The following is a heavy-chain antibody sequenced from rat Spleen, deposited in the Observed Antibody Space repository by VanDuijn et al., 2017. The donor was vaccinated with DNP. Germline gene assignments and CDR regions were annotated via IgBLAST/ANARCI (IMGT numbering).Heavy chain of an antibody. CDR3: TTTRVSSYFDY. Sequence: EVQLVESGGGLVQPGRSMKLFCAASGFTFSDYYMAWIRQAPKKGLEWVATIIYDGSRTYYRDSVKGRFTISRDNAKSTLYLQMDSLRSEDTATYYCTTTRVSSYFDYWGQGVMVTVSS. J-gene: IGHJ2*01. CDR2: IIYDGSRT. CDR1: GFTFSDYY. D-gene: IGHD1-4*01. V-gene: IGHV5S10*01.